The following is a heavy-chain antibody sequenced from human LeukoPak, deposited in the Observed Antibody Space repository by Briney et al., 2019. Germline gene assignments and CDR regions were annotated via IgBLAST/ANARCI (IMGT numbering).Heavy chain of an antibody. D-gene: IGHD1-26*01. V-gene: IGHV1-69*05. CDR2: IIPIFGTA. Sequence: SVTVSCKASGGTFSSYAISWVRQAPRQGLEWMGGIIPIFGTANYAQKFQGRVTMTRDTSTSTVYMELSSLRSEDTAVYYCASLSSLGATTEADYWGQGTLVTVSS. CDR3: ASLSSLGATTEADY. J-gene: IGHJ4*02. CDR1: GGTFSSYA.